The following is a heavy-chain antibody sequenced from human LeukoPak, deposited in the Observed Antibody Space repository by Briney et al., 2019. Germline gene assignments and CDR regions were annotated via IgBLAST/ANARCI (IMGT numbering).Heavy chain of an antibody. V-gene: IGHV3-21*01. Sequence: PGGSLRLSCAASGFTFSSYSMNWVRQAPGKGLEWVSSISSSSSYIYYADSVKGRFTISRDNAKNSLYLQMNSLRVEDTAVYYCVRGGSLHPQSPYWGQGTLVTVSS. D-gene: IGHD3-16*01. J-gene: IGHJ4*02. CDR2: ISSSSSYI. CDR1: GFTFSSYS. CDR3: VRGGSLHPQSPY.